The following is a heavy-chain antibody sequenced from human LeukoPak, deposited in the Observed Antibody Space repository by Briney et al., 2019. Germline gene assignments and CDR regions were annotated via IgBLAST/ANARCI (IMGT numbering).Heavy chain of an antibody. D-gene: IGHD2-8*01. J-gene: IGHJ6*03. CDR3: AKDDDTNIVLMRYYYTDV. CDR1: GFTFSSYG. CDR2: IRYDGSNK. Sequence: GGSLRLSCAASGFTFSSYGMHWVRQAPGKGLEWVAFIRYDGSNKYYADSVKGRFTISRDNSKNTLYLQMNSLRAEDTAVYYCAKDDDTNIVLMRYYYTDVWGKGTTVTVSS. V-gene: IGHV3-30*02.